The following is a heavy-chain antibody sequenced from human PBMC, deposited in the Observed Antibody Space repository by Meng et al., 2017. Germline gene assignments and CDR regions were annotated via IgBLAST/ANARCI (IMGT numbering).Heavy chain of an antibody. D-gene: IGHD6-19*01. Sequence: GESLKISCAASGFTFSNAWMSWVRQAPGKGLEWVGRIKSKTDGGTTDYAAPVKGRFTISRDDSKNTLYLQMNSLKTEDTAVYYCTTDSGFMEQWLVFGPLNDAFDIWGQGTMVTVSS. CDR1: GFTFSNAW. J-gene: IGHJ3*02. CDR2: IKSKTDGGTT. V-gene: IGHV3-15*01. CDR3: TTDSGFMEQWLVFGPLNDAFDI.